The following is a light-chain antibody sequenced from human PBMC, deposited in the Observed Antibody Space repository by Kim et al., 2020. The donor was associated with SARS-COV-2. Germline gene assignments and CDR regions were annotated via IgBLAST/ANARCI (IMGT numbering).Light chain of an antibody. CDR1: QSVSSSY. Sequence: SPGERAPLASRASQSVSSSYLAWYQQKPGQAPRLLMYGPSTRATGIPDRFSGSGSGTDFTLTISRLEPEDFAVYFCQQYVRSPITFGQGTRLEIK. CDR2: GPS. J-gene: IGKJ5*01. CDR3: QQYVRSPIT. V-gene: IGKV3-20*01.